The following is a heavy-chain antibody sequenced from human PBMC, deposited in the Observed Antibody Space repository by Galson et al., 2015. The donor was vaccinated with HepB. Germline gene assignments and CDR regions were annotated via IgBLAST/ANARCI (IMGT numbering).Heavy chain of an antibody. J-gene: IGHJ4*02. V-gene: IGHV3-30*02. CDR2: IRYDGSNK. Sequence: SLRLSCAASGFTFSSYGMHWVRQAPGKGLEWVAFIRYDGSNKYYADSVKGRFTISRDNSKNTLYLQMNSLRAEDTAVYYCARQIVVVIPFDYWGQGTLVTVSS. CDR3: ARQIVVVIPFDY. CDR1: GFTFSSYG. D-gene: IGHD3-22*01.